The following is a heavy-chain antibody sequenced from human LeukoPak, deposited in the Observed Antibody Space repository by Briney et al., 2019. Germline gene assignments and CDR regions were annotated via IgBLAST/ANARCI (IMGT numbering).Heavy chain of an antibody. CDR1: AYPFPSYH. Sequence: ASVNLSCTSSAYPFPSYHINWVRQAPGQGLEWMGWTNPNSGGTNYAQKFQGRVTMTRDTSISTAYMELSRLRSDDTAVYYCARVWHYYGSGSYCLDYWGQGTLVTVSS. J-gene: IGHJ4*02. D-gene: IGHD3-10*01. CDR3: ARVWHYYGSGSYCLDY. CDR2: TNPNSGGT. V-gene: IGHV1-2*02.